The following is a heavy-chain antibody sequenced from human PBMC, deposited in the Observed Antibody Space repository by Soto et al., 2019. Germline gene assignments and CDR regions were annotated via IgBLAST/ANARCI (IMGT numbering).Heavy chain of an antibody. J-gene: IGHJ4*02. Sequence: SETLSLTCAVYGGSFSGYYWSWIRQPPGKGLEWIGEINHSGSTNYNPSLKSRVNISVDTSKNQFSLKLSSVTAADTAVYYCARDCSGGSCPLYWGQGTLVTVSS. CDR3: ARDCSGGSCPLY. CDR1: GGSFSGYY. CDR2: INHSGST. D-gene: IGHD2-15*01. V-gene: IGHV4-34*01.